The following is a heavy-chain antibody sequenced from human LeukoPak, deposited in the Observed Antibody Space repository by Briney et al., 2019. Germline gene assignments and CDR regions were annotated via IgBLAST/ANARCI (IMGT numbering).Heavy chain of an antibody. D-gene: IGHD2-15*01. CDR2: ISYDGSNK. CDR3: ARLIVVVAATPPEEAFDI. CDR1: GLTFSSYG. V-gene: IGHV3-30*03. J-gene: IGHJ3*02. Sequence: GRSLRLSCAASGLTFSSYGMHWVRQAPGKELEWVAVISYDGSNKYYADSVKGRFTITRDNSKNTLYLQMNSLRAEDTAVYYCARLIVVVAATPPEEAFDIWGQGTMVTVSS.